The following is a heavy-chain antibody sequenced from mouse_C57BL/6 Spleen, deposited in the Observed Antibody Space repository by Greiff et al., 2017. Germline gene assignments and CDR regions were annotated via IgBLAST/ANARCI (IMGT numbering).Heavy chain of an antibody. D-gene: IGHD1-1*01. CDR2: IWGGGST. V-gene: IGHV2-2*01. CDR1: GFSLTSYG. CDR3: ARNYYGSRGYAMDY. J-gene: IGHJ4*01. Sequence: VQLQQSGPGLVQPSQSLSITCTVSGFSLTSYGVHWVRQSPGKGLEWLGVIWGGGSTDYNAAFISRLSISKDNSKSQVFFKMNSLQADDTAIYYCARNYYGSRGYAMDYWGQGTSVTVSS.